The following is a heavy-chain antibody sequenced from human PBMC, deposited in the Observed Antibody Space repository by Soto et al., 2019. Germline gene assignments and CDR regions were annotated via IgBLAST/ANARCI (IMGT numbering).Heavy chain of an antibody. D-gene: IGHD3-16*02. CDR3: ARIGGYHGPLDY. CDR1: GVSISSYF. CDR2: TYYRGST. V-gene: IGHV4-59*01. J-gene: IGHJ4*02. Sequence: SETLSLTCSVSGVSISSYFWSWIRQPPGRGLEWIGYTYYRGSTNYSPSLKSRVAISLDTSENQFSLKVNSVTAADTAAYYCARIGGYHGPLDYWGQGTPVTVSS.